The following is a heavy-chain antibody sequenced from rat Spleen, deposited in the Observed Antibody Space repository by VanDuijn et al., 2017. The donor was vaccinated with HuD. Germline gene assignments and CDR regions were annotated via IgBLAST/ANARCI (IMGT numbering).Heavy chain of an antibody. CDR2: IINTGGST. CDR1: GFTFNKFW. Sequence: EVQLVESGGGLVQPGRSLKLSCVASGFTFNKFWMTWIRQAPGKGLEWVASIINTGGSTFYPDSVMGRFTISRDNAENTVYLQMNSLRSEDTATYYCAVSGYGYWGQGVMVTVSS. V-gene: IGHV5-31*01. J-gene: IGHJ2*01. CDR3: AVSGYGY. D-gene: IGHD4-3*01.